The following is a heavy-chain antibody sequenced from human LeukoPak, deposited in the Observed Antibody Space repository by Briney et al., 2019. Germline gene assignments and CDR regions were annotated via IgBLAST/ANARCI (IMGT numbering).Heavy chain of an antibody. D-gene: IGHD5-18*01. V-gene: IGHV1-46*01. J-gene: IGHJ3*02. Sequence: ASVKVSCKASGYTFTSYYMHWVRQAPGQGREWMGIINPSGGSTSYAQKFQGRVTMTRDTSTSTVYMELSSLRSEDTAVYYCAREIGVDTAMVTGDAFDIWGQGTMVTVSS. CDR1: GYTFTSYY. CDR3: AREIGVDTAMVTGDAFDI. CDR2: INPSGGST.